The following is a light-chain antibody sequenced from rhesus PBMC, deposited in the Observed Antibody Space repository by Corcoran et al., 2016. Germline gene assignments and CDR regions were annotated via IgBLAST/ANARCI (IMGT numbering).Light chain of an antibody. CDR3: GQGAHLPFS. Sequence: DVVMTQSPLSLPITPGQPASISCRSSQSLVHSNGNTYLSWYQQKPSKPPRLLIYQVSNRYSGVPDRLRGSGAGTDFTLKISRVEAEDVGVYYCGQGAHLPFSFGQGTKVEIK. J-gene: IGKJ2*01. V-gene: IGKV2-64*01. CDR2: QVS. CDR1: QSLVHSNGNTY.